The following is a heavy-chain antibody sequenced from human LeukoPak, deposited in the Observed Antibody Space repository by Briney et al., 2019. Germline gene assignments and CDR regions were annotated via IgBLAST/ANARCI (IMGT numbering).Heavy chain of an antibody. Sequence: GGSLRLSCAASGFTFSSYAMLWVRQAPGKGLEWVAVISYDGSNKYYADSVKGRFTISRDNSKNTLYLQMNSLRAEDTAVYYCASLITIFDAFDIWGQGTMVTVSS. J-gene: IGHJ3*02. CDR3: ASLITIFDAFDI. D-gene: IGHD3-9*01. V-gene: IGHV3-30*04. CDR1: GFTFSSYA. CDR2: ISYDGSNK.